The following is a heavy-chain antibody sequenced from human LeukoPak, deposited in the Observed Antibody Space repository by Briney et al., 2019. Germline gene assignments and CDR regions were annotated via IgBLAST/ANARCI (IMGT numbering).Heavy chain of an antibody. Sequence: SETLSLTCTVSGGSISSSSYYWGWIRQPPGKGLEWIGSIYYSGSTYYNPSLKSRVTISVDTSKNQFSLKLSSVTAADTAVYYCASNVDYYYYMDVWGKGTTVTVSS. CDR3: ASNVDYYYYMDV. CDR2: IYYSGST. CDR1: GGSISSSSYY. J-gene: IGHJ6*03. V-gene: IGHV4-39*01.